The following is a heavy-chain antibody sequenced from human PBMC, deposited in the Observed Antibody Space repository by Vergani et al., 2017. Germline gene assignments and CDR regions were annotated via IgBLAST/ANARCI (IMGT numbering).Heavy chain of an antibody. J-gene: IGHJ4*02. CDR2: ISSNGGST. CDR3: VKDLVVPAAAYYGDERGDFDY. V-gene: IGHV3-64D*06. Sequence: EVQLVESGGGLVQPGGSLRLSCSASGFPFSSYAMHWVRQAPGKGLEYVSAISSNGGSTYYADSVKGRFTISRDNSKNTLYLQMSCLRAEDTAVYYCVKDLVVPAAAYYGDERGDFDYWGQGTLVTVSS. D-gene: IGHD2-2*01. CDR1: GFPFSSYA.